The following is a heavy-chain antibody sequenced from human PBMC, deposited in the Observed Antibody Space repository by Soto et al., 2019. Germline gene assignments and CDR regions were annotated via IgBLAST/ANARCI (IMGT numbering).Heavy chain of an antibody. Sequence: GGSLRLSCAAAGFTFSSYWMSWVRQAPGKGLEWVANIKQDGSEKYYVDSVKGRFTISRDNAKNSLYLQMNSLRAEDTAVYYCARDKVQQQLAPTIFDYWGQGTLVTVSS. D-gene: IGHD6-13*01. J-gene: IGHJ4*02. CDR1: GFTFSSYW. V-gene: IGHV3-7*05. CDR2: IKQDGSEK. CDR3: ARDKVQQQLAPTIFDY.